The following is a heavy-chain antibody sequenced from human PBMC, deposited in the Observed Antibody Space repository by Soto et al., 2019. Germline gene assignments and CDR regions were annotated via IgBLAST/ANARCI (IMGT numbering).Heavy chain of an antibody. J-gene: IGHJ6*02. V-gene: IGHV3-48*03. D-gene: IGHD1-7*01. Sequence: VGSLRLSCAASGFTFSSYEMNWVRQAPGKGLEWVSYISSSGSTIYYVDSVKGRFTISRDNAKDSLYLQMNSLRAEDTAVYYCARSPLAVIGTTFLDYGMDVWGQGTTVTVSS. CDR2: ISSSGSTI. CDR1: GFTFSSYE. CDR3: ARSPLAVIGTTFLDYGMDV.